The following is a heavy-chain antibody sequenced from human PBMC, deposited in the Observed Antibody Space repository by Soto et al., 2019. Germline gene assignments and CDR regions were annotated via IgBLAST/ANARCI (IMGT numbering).Heavy chain of an antibody. V-gene: IGHV3-33*01. CDR3: AAWAEGATEVH. D-gene: IGHD2-15*01. J-gene: IGHJ4*02. CDR1: GFSFSVYG. CDR2: IWYDESKQ. Sequence: QVQLVESGGGVVQPGRSLRLSCETSGFSFSVYGMHWGRQAPGKGLEWVAVIWYDESKQLYAASVEGRFTISRDNSKAILYLQMNSLRAEDTAVYYCAAWAEGATEVHWGQGTLVTVSS.